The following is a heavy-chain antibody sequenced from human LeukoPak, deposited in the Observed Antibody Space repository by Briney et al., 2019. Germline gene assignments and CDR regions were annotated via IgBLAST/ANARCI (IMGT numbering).Heavy chain of an antibody. CDR1: GFILSSYS. Sequence: GGSLRLSCAASGFILSSYSMNWVRQAPGKGLEWVSSISSSSSYIYYADSVKGRFTISRDNAKNSLYLQMNSLRAEDTAVYYCAREYSGSYYGPLGYWGQGTLVTVSS. CDR3: AREYSGSYYGPLGY. J-gene: IGHJ4*02. V-gene: IGHV3-21*01. D-gene: IGHD1-26*01. CDR2: ISSSSSYI.